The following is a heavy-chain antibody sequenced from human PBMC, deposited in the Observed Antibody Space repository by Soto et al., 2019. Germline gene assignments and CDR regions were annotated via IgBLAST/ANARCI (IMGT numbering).Heavy chain of an antibody. V-gene: IGHV3-21*01. CDR2: ISSSSSYI. CDR1: GFTFSSYS. J-gene: IGHJ4*02. D-gene: IGHD1-26*01. CDR3: ASSYSGSLDY. Sequence: VQLVESGGGLVKPGGSLRLSCAASGFTFSSYSMNWVRQAPGKGLEWVSSISSSSSYIYYADSVKGRFTISRDNAKNSLYLQMNILRAEDTAVYYCASSYSGSLDYWGQGTLVTVSS.